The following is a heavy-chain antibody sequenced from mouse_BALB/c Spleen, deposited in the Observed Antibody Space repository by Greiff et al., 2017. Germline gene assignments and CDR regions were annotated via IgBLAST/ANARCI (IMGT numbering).Heavy chain of an antibody. D-gene: IGHD2-4*01. CDR3: TREKNDYDPCAY. V-gene: IGHV1-5*01. J-gene: IGHJ3*01. CDR2: IYPGNSDT. CDR1: GYTFTSYW. Sequence: EVQLQQSGTVLARPGASVKMSCKASGYTFTSYWMHWVKQRPGQGLEWIGAIYPGNSDTSYNQKFKGKAKLTAVTSTSTAYMELSSLTNEDSAVYYCTREKNDYDPCAYWGQGTLVTVSA.